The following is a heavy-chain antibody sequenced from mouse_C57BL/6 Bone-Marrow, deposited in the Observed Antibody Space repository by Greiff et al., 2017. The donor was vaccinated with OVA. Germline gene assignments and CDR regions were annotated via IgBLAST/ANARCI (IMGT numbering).Heavy chain of an antibody. J-gene: IGHJ2*01. D-gene: IGHD1-1*02. Sequence: VKLMESGPGLVAPSQSLSITCTVSGFSLTSYAISWVRQPPGKGLEWLGVIWTGGGTTYNSALNSRLSISKDNSKSQVFLKMNSLQTDDTARYYCARNRVADYWGQGTTPTVPS. CDR3: ARNRVADY. CDR2: IWTGGGT. V-gene: IGHV2-9-1*01. CDR1: GFSLTSYA.